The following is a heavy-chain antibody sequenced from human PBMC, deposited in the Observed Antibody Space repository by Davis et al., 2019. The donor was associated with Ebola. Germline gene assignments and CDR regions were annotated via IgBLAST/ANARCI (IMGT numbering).Heavy chain of an antibody. CDR2: IRSKANSYAT. Sequence: GESLKISCAASGFTFSGSAMHWVRQASGKGLEWVGRIRSKANSYATAYAASVKGRFTISRDDSKNTAYLQMNSLRAEDTAVYYCARDFYYYGMDVWGQGTTVTVSS. D-gene: IGHD3-3*01. V-gene: IGHV3-73*01. CDR1: GFTFSGSA. CDR3: ARDFYYYGMDV. J-gene: IGHJ6*02.